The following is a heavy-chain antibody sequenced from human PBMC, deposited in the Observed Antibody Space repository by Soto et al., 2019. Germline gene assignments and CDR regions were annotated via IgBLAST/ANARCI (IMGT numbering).Heavy chain of an antibody. CDR1: GFTFSSYW. D-gene: IGHD1-26*01. CDR2: IKQDGSEK. V-gene: IGHV3-7*03. J-gene: IGHJ4*02. Sequence: GGSLRLSCAASGFTFSSYWMSWVRQAPGKGLEWVANIKQDGSEKYYVDSVKGRFTISRDNAKNSLYLQMNSLRAEDTAVYYCARGGPRVGAYRYFDYWGQGTLVTVSA. CDR3: ARGGPRVGAYRYFDY.